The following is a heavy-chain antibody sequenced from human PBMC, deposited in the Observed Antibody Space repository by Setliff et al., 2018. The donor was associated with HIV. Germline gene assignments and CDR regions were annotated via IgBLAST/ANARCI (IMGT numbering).Heavy chain of an antibody. CDR3: ARQKKSSSWSPNDY. Sequence: SETLSLTCAVYGESLSDYYRSWIRQPPGKGLEWIGEINHNKSSDYNPSLKSRVTMSVDTSKNQFSLKVKSVTAADTAVYYCARQKKSSSWSPNDYWGQGTLVTVSS. V-gene: IGHV4-34*01. J-gene: IGHJ4*02. CDR2: INHNKSS. CDR1: GESLSDYY. D-gene: IGHD2-2*01.